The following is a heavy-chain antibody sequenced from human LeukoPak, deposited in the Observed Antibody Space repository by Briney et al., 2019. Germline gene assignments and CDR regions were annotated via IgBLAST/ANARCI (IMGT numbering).Heavy chain of an antibody. CDR1: GFTFSSYA. J-gene: IGHJ6*02. D-gene: IGHD2-21*02. CDR2: ISGSGGST. V-gene: IGHV3-23*01. Sequence: GGSLRLSCAASGFTFSSYAMSWVRQAPGKGLEWVSAISGSGGSTYYADSVKGRFTISRDNSKNTLYLQMNSLRAQDTAVYYCAKDYSGLLLDYYGMDVWGQGTTVTVSS. CDR3: AKDYSGLLLDYYGMDV.